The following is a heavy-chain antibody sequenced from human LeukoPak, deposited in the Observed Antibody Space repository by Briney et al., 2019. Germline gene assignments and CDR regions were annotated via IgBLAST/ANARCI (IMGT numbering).Heavy chain of an antibody. Sequence: GGSLRLSCAASGFTFSRYWMNWVRQAPGKGLEWVSSISSSSTYIYYADSVKGRFTISRDNAKNSLYLQMNSLRAEDTAVYYCARDRGVDTAMVNWFDPWGQGTLVTVSS. CDR3: ARDRGVDTAMVNWFDP. J-gene: IGHJ5*02. D-gene: IGHD5-18*01. CDR1: GFTFSRYW. V-gene: IGHV3-21*01. CDR2: ISSSSTYI.